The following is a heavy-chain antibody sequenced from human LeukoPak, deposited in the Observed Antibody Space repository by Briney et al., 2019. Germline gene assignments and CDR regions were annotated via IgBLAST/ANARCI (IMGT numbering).Heavy chain of an antibody. CDR2: ISGSGGST. J-gene: IGHJ4*02. D-gene: IGHD2-2*01. CDR3: AKGVVVVPAASDY. Sequence: GGSLRLSCAASGFTFSSYAMSWVRQAPGKGPEWVSAISGSGGSTYYADSVKGRFTISRDNSKNTLYLQMNSLRAEDTAVYYCAKGVVVVPAASDYWGQGTLVTVSS. CDR1: GFTFSSYA. V-gene: IGHV3-23*01.